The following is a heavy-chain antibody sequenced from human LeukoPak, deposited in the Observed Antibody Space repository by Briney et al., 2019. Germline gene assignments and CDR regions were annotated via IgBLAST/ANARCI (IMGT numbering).Heavy chain of an antibody. CDR1: GYTFTSYD. V-gene: IGHV1-8*03. CDR3: ARVITHFNWFDP. J-gene: IGHJ5*02. D-gene: IGHD1-20*01. Sequence: ASVKVSCXASGYTFTSYDINWVRQATGQGLEWMGWMNPNSGNTGYAQKFQGRVTITRNTSISTAYMELSGLRSEDTAVYYCARVITHFNWFDPWGQGTLVTVSS. CDR2: MNPNSGNT.